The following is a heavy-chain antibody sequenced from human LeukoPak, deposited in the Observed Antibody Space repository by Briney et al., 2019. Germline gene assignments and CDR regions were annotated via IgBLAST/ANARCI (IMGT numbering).Heavy chain of an antibody. Sequence: GGSLRLSCAASGFTFANYAMSWVRQTPGKGLEWVSTVSGSGGDAFYAESVKGRFTISRDNSKNTLYLKVNSLRAEDTAVYYCAKSSGYMDVWGKGTTVTVSS. CDR2: VSGSGGDA. CDR3: AKSSGYMDV. V-gene: IGHV3-23*01. CDR1: GFTFANYA. J-gene: IGHJ6*03. D-gene: IGHD6-19*01.